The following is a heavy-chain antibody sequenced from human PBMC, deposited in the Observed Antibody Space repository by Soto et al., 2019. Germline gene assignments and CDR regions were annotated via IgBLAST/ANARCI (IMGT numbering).Heavy chain of an antibody. CDR2: IYYSGST. CDR3: ASLSPRHEFDY. CDR1: GGSISSGGYY. Sequence: QVQLQESGPGLVKPSQTLSITCTVSGGSISSGGYYWSWIRQHPGKGLEWIGYIYYSGSTYYNPSLKSRVTISVDTSKNHFSLKLSSVTAAHTAVYYCASLSPRHEFDYWAQGSLVTVSS. J-gene: IGHJ4*02. V-gene: IGHV4-31*03. D-gene: IGHD6-6*01.